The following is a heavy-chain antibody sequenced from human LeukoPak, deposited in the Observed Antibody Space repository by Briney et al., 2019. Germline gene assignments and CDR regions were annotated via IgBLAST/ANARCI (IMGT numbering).Heavy chain of an antibody. D-gene: IGHD1-1*01. V-gene: IGHV1-69*01. CDR1: GGTFSSYA. CDR2: IIPIFGTA. CDR3: ARGPPQRGAAPNAFDI. Sequence: SVKVSCKASGGTFSSYAISWVRQAPGQGLEWMGGIIPIFGTANYAQKFQGRVTITADESTSTAYMELSSLRSEDTAVYYCARGPPQRGAAPNAFDIWGQGTMVTVSS. J-gene: IGHJ3*02.